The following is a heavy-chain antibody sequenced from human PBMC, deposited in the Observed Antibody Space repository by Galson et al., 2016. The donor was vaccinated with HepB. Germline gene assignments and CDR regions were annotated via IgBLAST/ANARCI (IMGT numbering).Heavy chain of an antibody. V-gene: IGHV4-39*01. CDR2: LYNSVTT. CDR1: GGSISSSTFF. D-gene: IGHD4/OR15-4a*01. Sequence: SETLSLTCSVSGGSISSSTFFWGWIRQPPGKGLEWIGTLYNSVTTHVNSSLETRVTMSVDPSKNQFSLKLNSVTAADTAVYYCATWGYGASTLFDYWGQGTLVAVSS. J-gene: IGHJ4*02. CDR3: ATWGYGASTLFDY.